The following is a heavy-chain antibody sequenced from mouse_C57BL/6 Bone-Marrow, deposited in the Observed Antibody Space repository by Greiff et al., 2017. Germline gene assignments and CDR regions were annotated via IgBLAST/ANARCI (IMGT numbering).Heavy chain of an antibody. J-gene: IGHJ4*01. CDR3: DAMDC. CDR2: LHPGSGST. Sequence: VQLQQPGAEPVKPGASAKMSCKASRHTFTSYWLTRVKQRPGQGLARIGDLHPGSGSTNFNEKFKSKATLTVDTSSSTAYMQLSSLTSEDSAVYYCDAMDCWGQGTSVTVSS. V-gene: IGHV1-55*01. CDR1: RHTFTSYW.